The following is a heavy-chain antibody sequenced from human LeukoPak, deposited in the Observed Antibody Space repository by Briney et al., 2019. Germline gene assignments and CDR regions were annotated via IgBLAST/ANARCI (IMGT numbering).Heavy chain of an antibody. J-gene: IGHJ5*02. Sequence: SETLSLTCAVYGGSFSGYYWSWIRQPPGKGLEXXXXXXXXXXXXYNPSLKSRVTISVDTSKNQFSLKLSSVTAADTAVYYCARGSYYDYVWGSYRPGSGNWFDPWGQGTLVTVSS. CDR1: GGSFSGYY. CDR2: XXXXXXX. D-gene: IGHD3-16*02. CDR3: ARGSYYDYVWGSYRPGSGNWFDP. V-gene: IGHV4-34*01.